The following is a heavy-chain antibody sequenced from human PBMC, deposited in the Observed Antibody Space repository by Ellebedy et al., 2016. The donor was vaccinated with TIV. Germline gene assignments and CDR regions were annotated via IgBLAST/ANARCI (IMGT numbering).Heavy chain of an antibody. J-gene: IGHJ4*02. CDR3: ARHVTSGMYYFDY. CDR2: IYPEDSHT. D-gene: IGHD1-26*01. Sequence: KVSCKGSGYNFAKFWIGWVRQMPGKGLEWMGVIYPEDSHTIYSPSFQGQVTISADTSISTAYLQWSSLKASDTAMYYCARHVTSGMYYFDYWGQGTVVTVSS. CDR1: GYNFAKFW. V-gene: IGHV5-51*01.